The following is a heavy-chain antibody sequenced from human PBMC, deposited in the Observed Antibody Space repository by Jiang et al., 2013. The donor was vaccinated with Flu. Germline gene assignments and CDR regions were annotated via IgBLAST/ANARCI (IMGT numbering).Heavy chain of an antibody. CDR3: ARDPSEPYDFWSGYELHYYYYGMDV. J-gene: IGHJ6*02. D-gene: IGHD3-3*01. V-gene: IGHV1-46*01. CDR2: INPSGGST. Sequence: MGIINPSGGSTSYAQKFQGRVTMTRDTSTSTVYMELSSLRSEDTAVYYCARDPSEPYDFWSGYELHYYYYGMDVWGQGTTVTVSS.